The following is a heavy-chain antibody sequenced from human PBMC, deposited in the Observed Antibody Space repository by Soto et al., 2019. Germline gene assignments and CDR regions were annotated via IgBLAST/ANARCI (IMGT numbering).Heavy chain of an antibody. Sequence: ASVKVSCKASGYTFTSLGISWLRQAPGQGLEWMGWISGYNGNTKYAQKIQGRVTMTTDTSTSTAYMELRSLRSDDTAVYYCARDKVEMATIFDYWGQGTLVTVSS. CDR2: ISGYNGNT. J-gene: IGHJ4*02. CDR1: GYTFTSLG. V-gene: IGHV1-18*04. D-gene: IGHD5-12*01. CDR3: ARDKVEMATIFDY.